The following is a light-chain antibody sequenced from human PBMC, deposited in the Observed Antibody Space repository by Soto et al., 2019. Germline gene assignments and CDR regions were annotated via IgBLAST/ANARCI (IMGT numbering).Light chain of an antibody. V-gene: IGKV3-11*01. J-gene: IGKJ1*01. CDR1: QTGSSK. CDR2: DTS. Sequence: EILLTQSPATLSSSPGERATLSCRASQTGSSKLAWYQHKPGQAPRLLLYDTSNRATGIPASFSASGSGTDFTLTISGLEPEDFAVYDCHQRKCWPRTFGHRTKVDIK. CDR3: HQRKCWPRT.